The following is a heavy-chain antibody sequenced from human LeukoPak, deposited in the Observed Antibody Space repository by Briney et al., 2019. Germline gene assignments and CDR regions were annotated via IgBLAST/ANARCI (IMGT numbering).Heavy chain of an antibody. CDR1: GGSISSHY. CDR3: AKGRLVLGEFDY. CDR2: ISGSGGST. V-gene: IGHV3-23*01. J-gene: IGHJ4*02. Sequence: PSETLSLTCTVSGGSISSHYWSWVRQAPGKGLEWVSAISGSGGSTYYADSVKGRFTISRDNSKNTLYLQMNSLRAEDTAVYYCAKGRLVLGEFDYWGQGTLVTVSS. D-gene: IGHD6-19*01.